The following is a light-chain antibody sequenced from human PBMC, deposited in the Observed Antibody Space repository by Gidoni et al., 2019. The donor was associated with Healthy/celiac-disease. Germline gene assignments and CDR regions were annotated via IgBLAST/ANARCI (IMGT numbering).Light chain of an antibody. CDR1: SSDVGGYNY. V-gene: IGLV2-14*01. CDR3: SSYTSSSTLL. Sequence: QSALTQPASVSGSPRQSITISCTGTSSDVGGYNYVSWYQQHPGKPPKLMIYDVSNRPSGVSTRFSGSKSGNTASLTISGLPAEDDADYYCSSYTSSSTLLFGGGTKLTVL. J-gene: IGLJ2*01. CDR2: DVS.